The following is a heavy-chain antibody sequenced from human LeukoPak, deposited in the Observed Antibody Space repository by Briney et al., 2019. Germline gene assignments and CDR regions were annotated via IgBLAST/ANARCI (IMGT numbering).Heavy chain of an antibody. CDR3: ARRWPRYYYMDV. D-gene: IGHD5-12*01. V-gene: IGHV4-4*02. Sequence: SGTLSLTCAVSGGSISSSNWWSWVRQPPGKGLEWIGEIYHSGSTNYNPSLKSRVTISVDTSKNQFSLKLSSVTAADTAVYYCARRWPRYYYMDVWGKGTTVTVSS. J-gene: IGHJ6*03. CDR1: GGSISSSNW. CDR2: IYHSGST.